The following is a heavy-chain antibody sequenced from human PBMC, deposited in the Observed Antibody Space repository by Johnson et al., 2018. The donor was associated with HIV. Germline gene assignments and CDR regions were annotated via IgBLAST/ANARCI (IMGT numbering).Heavy chain of an antibody. CDR2: INWNSGRI. CDR3: ARGSGHHPGAFDI. J-gene: IGHJ3*02. V-gene: IGHV3-20*04. D-gene: IGHD6-19*01. Sequence: VQLVESGGGVVRPGGSLRLSCAASGFTFDEYGMSWVRQAPGKGLEWVSGINWNSGRIGYADFVKGRFTISRDNAKNSLYLQMNSLRAEDTAVYYCARGSGHHPGAFDIWGQGTMVTVSS. CDR1: GFTFDEYG.